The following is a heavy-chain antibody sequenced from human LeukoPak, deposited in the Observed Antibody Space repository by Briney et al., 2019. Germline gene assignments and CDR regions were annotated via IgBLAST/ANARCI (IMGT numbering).Heavy chain of an antibody. V-gene: IGHV3-74*01. CDR3: ARLSTVIT. J-gene: IGHJ5*02. D-gene: IGHD4-23*01. CDR2: FNTDGSST. Sequence: GGSLRLSCAASGFTFSNYGLHWVRQAPGKGLVWVSRFNTDGSSTSYADSVKGRFTISRDNAKNTVYLQMNSLRAEDTAVYYCARLSTVITWGQGTLVSVSS. CDR1: GFTFSNYG.